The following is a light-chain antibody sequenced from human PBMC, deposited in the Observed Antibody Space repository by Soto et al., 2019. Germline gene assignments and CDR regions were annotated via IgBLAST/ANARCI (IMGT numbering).Light chain of an antibody. V-gene: IGKV3-15*01. CDR1: QSVSSN. Sequence: EIVMTQSPATLSVSPGERATLSCRASQSVSSNLAWYQKKPCQAPRLLIFGASTRVTGIPARFSGSGSGTEFTLTISSLQSEDFAVYHCQQYKNWPYTLGQGTKLEIK. CDR2: GAS. J-gene: IGKJ2*01. CDR3: QQYKNWPYT.